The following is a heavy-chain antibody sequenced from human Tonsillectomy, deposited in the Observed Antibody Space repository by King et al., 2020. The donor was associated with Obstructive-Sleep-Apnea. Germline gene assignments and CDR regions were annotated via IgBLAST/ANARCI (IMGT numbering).Heavy chain of an antibody. Sequence: QVQLQESGPGLVKPSETLSLTCTVSGGSINNYYWSWIRQPAGKGLEWIGRIYTSGSTNYNPSLKSRVTMSVDTSKNQFSLRLSSVTAADTAVYYCARDLQWLVQGWIYNYYGMDVWGQGTTVTVSS. CDR3: ARDLQWLVQGWIYNYYGMDV. V-gene: IGHV4-4*07. J-gene: IGHJ6*02. CDR1: GGSINNYY. D-gene: IGHD6-19*01. CDR2: IYTSGST.